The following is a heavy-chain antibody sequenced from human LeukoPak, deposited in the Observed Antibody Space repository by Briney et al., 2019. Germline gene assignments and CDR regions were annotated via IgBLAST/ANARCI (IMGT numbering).Heavy chain of an antibody. CDR1: GYTFTGYY. D-gene: IGHD3-10*01. Sequence: ASVKVSCKASGYTFTGYYMHWVRQAPGQGLEWMGWINPNSGGTNYAQKFQGRVTMTRDTSISTAYMELSRLRPDDTAVYYCARNRGLLWFGELLYYFDYWGQGTLVTVSS. V-gene: IGHV1-2*02. CDR3: ARNRGLLWFGELLYYFDY. J-gene: IGHJ4*02. CDR2: INPNSGGT.